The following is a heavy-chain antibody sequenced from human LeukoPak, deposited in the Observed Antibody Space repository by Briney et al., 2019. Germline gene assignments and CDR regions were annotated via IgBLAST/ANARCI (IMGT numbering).Heavy chain of an antibody. D-gene: IGHD5-18*01. CDR3: ARDPNTAMVSGAFDI. J-gene: IGHJ3*02. Sequence: PSETLSLTCAVYGGSFSGYYWSWIRQPPGKGLEWIGEINHSGSTNYNPSLKSRVTISVNTSKNQFSLKLSSVTAADTAVYYCARDPNTAMVSGAFDIWGQGTMVTVSS. CDR2: INHSGST. V-gene: IGHV4-34*01. CDR1: GGSFSGYY.